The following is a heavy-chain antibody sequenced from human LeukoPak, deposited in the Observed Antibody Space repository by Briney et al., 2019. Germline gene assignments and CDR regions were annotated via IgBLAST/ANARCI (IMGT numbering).Heavy chain of an antibody. CDR2: IYYSGST. J-gene: IGHJ5*02. V-gene: IGHV4-30-4*08. Sequence: SETLPLTCTVSGDSISGADYYWSWIRQPPGKGLEWIGYIYYSGSTYYNPSLKSRVTISVDTSKNQFSLKLSSVTAADTAVYYCAREKDVDYYGSGSYYNWFDPWGQGILVTVSS. CDR3: AREKDVDYYGSGSYYNWFDP. CDR1: GDSISGADYY. D-gene: IGHD3-10*01.